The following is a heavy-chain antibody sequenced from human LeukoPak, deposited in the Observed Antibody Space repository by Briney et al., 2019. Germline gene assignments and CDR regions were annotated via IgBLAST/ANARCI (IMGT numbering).Heavy chain of an antibody. V-gene: IGHV3-53*01. J-gene: IGHJ4*02. CDR3: ARGMRRVTRPFDH. D-gene: IGHD2-21*02. CDR1: GFTVSSNY. CDR2: IYSGDTT. Sequence: GGSLRLSCAASGFTVSSNYMSWVRQAPGKGLEWVSVIYSGDTTYYADSVKGRFTISRDNSKNTLYLQMNSLRAEDTAVYYCARGMRRVTRPFDHWGQGTLVTVSS.